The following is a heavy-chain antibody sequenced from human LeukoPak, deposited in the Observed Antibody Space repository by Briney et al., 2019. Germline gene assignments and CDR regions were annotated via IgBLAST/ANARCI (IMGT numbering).Heavy chain of an antibody. CDR1: GYTFTSYD. CDR3: ARGAAMDPYYYYYYGMDV. CDR2: MNPNSGNT. J-gene: IGHJ6*02. V-gene: IGHV1-8*01. Sequence: GASVKVSCKASGYTFTSYDINWVRQATGQGLAWMGWMNPNSGNTGYAQKFQGRVTMTRNTSISTAYMELSSLRSEDTAVYYCARGAAMDPYYYYYYGMDVWGQGTTVTVSS. D-gene: IGHD5-18*01.